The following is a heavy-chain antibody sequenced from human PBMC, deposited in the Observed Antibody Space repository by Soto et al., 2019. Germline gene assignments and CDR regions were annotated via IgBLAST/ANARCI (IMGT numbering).Heavy chain of an antibody. D-gene: IGHD3-16*02. CDR1: GYTFTSYG. V-gene: IGHV1-18*01. CDR3: ARRLWGSYRYSYYMDV. Sequence: GASVKVSCKASGYTFTSYGISWVRQAPGQGLEWMGWISAYNGNTNYAQKLQGRVTTTTDTSTSTAYMELRSLRSDDTALYYCARRLWGSYRYSYYMDVWGKGTTVTVSS. J-gene: IGHJ6*03. CDR2: ISAYNGNT.